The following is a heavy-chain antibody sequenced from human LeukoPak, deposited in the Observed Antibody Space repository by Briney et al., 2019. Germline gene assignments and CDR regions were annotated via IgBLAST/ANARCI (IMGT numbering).Heavy chain of an antibody. D-gene: IGHD5-24*01. CDR2: ISSSSSYI. Sequence: PGGSLRLSCAASGFTFSSYSMNWVRQAPGKWLEWDSYISSSSSYIYYADSVKGRFTISRDNAKNSLYLQMNNLRAEDTAVYYCAMDSAWLPLKFDYWGPGTLVAVST. V-gene: IGHV3-21*01. J-gene: IGHJ4*02. CDR3: AMDSAWLPLKFDY. CDR1: GFTFSSYS.